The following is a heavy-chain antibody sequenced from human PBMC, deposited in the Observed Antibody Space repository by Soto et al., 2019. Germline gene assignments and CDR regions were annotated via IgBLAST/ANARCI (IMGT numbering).Heavy chain of an antibody. D-gene: IGHD5-12*01. V-gene: IGHV3-30-3*01. CDR2: ISYDGSNK. Sequence: QVQLVESGGGVVQPGRSLRLSCAASGFTFSSYAMHWVRQAPGKGLEWVAVISYDGSNKYYPDSGKGRFTISRDNSKNTLYLQMTSLRAEDTAVYYCARDDCRDGYNCLPRYWGQGTLVTVSS. CDR3: ARDDCRDGYNCLPRY. CDR1: GFTFSSYA. J-gene: IGHJ4*02.